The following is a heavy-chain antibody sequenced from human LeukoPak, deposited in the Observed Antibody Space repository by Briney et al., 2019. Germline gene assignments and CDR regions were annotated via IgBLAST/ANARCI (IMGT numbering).Heavy chain of an antibody. D-gene: IGHD4-11*01. CDR1: GFTFSSYD. V-gene: IGHV3-30*03. CDR2: ISYDGNNK. Sequence: GGSLRLSCAASGFTFSSYDMHWVRQAPGKGLEWVAVISYDGNNKYYADSVKGRFTISRDSSKNTLYLQMNSLRAEDTAVYYCARPTVTFFDYWGQGTLVTVSS. CDR3: ARPTVTFFDY. J-gene: IGHJ4*02.